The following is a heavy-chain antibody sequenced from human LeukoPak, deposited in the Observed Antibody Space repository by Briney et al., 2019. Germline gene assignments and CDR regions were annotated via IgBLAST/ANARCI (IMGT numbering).Heavy chain of an antibody. CDR3: ARSAGYQLLEGYYYYMDV. J-gene: IGHJ6*03. CDR1: GGSISSGSYY. Sequence: SQTLSLTCTVSGGSISSGSYYWSWIRQPAGKGLEWIGRFYTSGGTNYNPSLKSRVTISVDTPKNQYSLKLSSVTAADTAMYYCARSAGYQLLEGYYYYMDVWGKGTTVTVSS. D-gene: IGHD2-2*01. CDR2: FYTSGGT. V-gene: IGHV4-61*02.